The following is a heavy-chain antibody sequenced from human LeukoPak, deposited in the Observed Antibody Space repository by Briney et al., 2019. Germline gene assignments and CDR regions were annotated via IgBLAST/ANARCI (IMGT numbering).Heavy chain of an antibody. CDR2: IYHSGST. Sequence: SETLSLTCAVSGYSISSGYYWGWIRQPPGKGLEWIGSIYHSGSTYYNPSLKGRVTISVDTSKNQFSLKLSSVTAADTAVYYCASSFLASNNWFDPWGQGTLVTVSS. J-gene: IGHJ5*02. CDR1: GYSISSGYY. CDR3: ASSFLASNNWFDP. V-gene: IGHV4-38-2*01. D-gene: IGHD3-3*02.